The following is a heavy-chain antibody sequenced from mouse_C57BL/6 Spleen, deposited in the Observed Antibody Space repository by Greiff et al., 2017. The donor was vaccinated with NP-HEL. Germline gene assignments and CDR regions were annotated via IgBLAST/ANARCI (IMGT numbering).Heavy chain of an antibody. Sequence: EVKVVESGGGLVQPGGSLSLSCAASGFTFTDYYMSWVRQPPGKALEWLGFIRNKANGYTTEYSASVKGRFTISRDNSQSILYLQMNALRAEDSATYYCARQYYGSDAMDYWGQGTSVTVSS. D-gene: IGHD1-1*01. CDR2: IRNKANGYTT. CDR3: ARQYYGSDAMDY. V-gene: IGHV7-3*01. J-gene: IGHJ4*01. CDR1: GFTFTDYY.